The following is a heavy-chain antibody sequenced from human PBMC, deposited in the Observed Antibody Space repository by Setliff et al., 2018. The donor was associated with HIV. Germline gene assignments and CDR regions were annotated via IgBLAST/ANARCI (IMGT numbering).Heavy chain of an antibody. CDR2: IIPIFGTA. J-gene: IGHJ6*02. Sequence: GASVKVSCKASGGTFSSYAISWVRQAPGQGLEWMGGIIPIFGTANYAQKFQGRVTITTDESASTAYMDLSSLRSEDTALYFCARGLLESRMGYGMDVWGQGTTVTVSS. CDR1: GGTFSSYA. V-gene: IGHV1-69*05. D-gene: IGHD1-1*01. CDR3: ARGLLESRMGYGMDV.